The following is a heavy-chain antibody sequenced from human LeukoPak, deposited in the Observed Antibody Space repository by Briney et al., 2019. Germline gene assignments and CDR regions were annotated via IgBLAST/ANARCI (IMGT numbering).Heavy chain of an antibody. J-gene: IGHJ5*02. CDR3: ARHLISCYTTCFDP. V-gene: IGHV4-59*08. CDR2: IYYSGST. CDR1: GGSISSYY. D-gene: IGHD2-15*01. Sequence: PSETLSLTCTVSGGSISSYYWSWLRQPPGKGLEWIGYIYYSGSTNYNPSLKSRVTISVDTSKNQFSLKLSSVTAADTAVYYCARHLISCYTTCFDPWGQGTLVTVSS.